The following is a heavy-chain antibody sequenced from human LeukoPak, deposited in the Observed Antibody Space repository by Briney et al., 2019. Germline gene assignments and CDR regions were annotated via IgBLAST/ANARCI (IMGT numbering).Heavy chain of an antibody. D-gene: IGHD6-6*01. V-gene: IGHV3-74*01. CDR1: GFTFSSYW. CDR2: INSDGSST. CDR3: AKGGISSSSANDFDY. Sequence: TGGSLRLSCAASGFTFSSYWMHWVRQAPGKGLVWVSRINSDGSSTSYADSVRGRFTISRDNAKNTLYLQMNSLGAEDTAVYYCAKGGISSSSANDFDYWGQGTLVTVSS. J-gene: IGHJ4*02.